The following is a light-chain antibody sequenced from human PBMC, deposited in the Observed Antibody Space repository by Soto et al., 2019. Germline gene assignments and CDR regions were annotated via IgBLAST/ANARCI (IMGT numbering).Light chain of an antibody. Sequence: QSVLTQPPSVSGAPGQRVTISCTGSSSNIGAGYDVHWYQQLPGTAPKLLIYGNSNRPSGVPDRFSGSKSGTAASLAITGLQAEDEADYYCQSYYSSRSGHVVFGGGTQLTVL. V-gene: IGLV1-40*01. J-gene: IGLJ2*01. CDR2: GNS. CDR1: SSNIGAGYD. CDR3: QSYYSSRSGHVV.